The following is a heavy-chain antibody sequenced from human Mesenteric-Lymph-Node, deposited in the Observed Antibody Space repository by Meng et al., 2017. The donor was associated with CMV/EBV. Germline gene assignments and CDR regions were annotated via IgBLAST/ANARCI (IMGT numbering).Heavy chain of an antibody. D-gene: IGHD3-3*01. CDR2: IYYSGST. V-gene: IGHV4-4*02. J-gene: IGHJ4*02. Sequence: QVQLQESGPGLVKPSGTLSLTCAVSGGSISSSIWWSWVRQPRGKGLEWIGEIYYSGSTNYNPSLTRRVTISVDKSKNQFSLKLSSVTAADTAVYYCASNYERYWGQGTLVTVFS. CDR3: ASNYERY. CDR1: GGSISSSIW.